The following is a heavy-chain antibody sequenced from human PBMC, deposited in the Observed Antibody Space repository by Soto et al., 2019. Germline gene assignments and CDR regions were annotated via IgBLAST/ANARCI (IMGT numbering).Heavy chain of an antibody. J-gene: IGHJ6*02. Sequence: SGPTLVNPTQTLTLTCTFSAFSLSTGGVGVGWIRQSPGKAQEWLALIYWDDDKRYSPSLRSRLTITKDTSKNQVVLTITNMDPVDTATYYCIQSRCGGDCLQSYASYYYYGMDVWGQGTTVTVSS. CDR1: AFSLSTGGVG. V-gene: IGHV2-5*02. D-gene: IGHD2-21*02. CDR3: IQSRCGGDCLQSYASYYYYGMDV. CDR2: IYWDDDK.